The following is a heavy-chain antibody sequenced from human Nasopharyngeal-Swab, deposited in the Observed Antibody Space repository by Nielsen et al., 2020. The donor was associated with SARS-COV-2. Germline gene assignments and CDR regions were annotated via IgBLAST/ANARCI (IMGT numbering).Heavy chain of an antibody. CDR1: GFTFSSYA. Sequence: GESLKISCAASGFTFSSYAMHWVRQAPGKGLEWVAVISYAGSNKYYADSVKGRFTISRDNSKNTLYLQMNSLRAEDTAVYYCARSLGGSYYGPNDYWGQGTLVTVSS. J-gene: IGHJ4*02. V-gene: IGHV3-30*04. CDR2: ISYAGSNK. CDR3: ARSLGGSYYGPNDY. D-gene: IGHD1-26*01.